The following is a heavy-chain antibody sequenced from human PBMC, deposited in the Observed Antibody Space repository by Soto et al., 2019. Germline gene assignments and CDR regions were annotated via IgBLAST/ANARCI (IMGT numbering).Heavy chain of an antibody. V-gene: IGHV4-30-4*01. CDR2: IYYSGST. J-gene: IGHJ6*02. CDR3: ARDYYYGSGSYYNIYYYGMDV. D-gene: IGHD3-10*01. Sequence: SETVSLTCTVSGGSISSGDYYWSWIRQPPGKGLEWIGYIYYSGSTYYNPSLKSRVTISVDTSKNQFSLKLSSVTAADTAVYYCARDYYYGSGSYYNIYYYGMDVWGQGTTVTVSS. CDR1: GGSISSGDYY.